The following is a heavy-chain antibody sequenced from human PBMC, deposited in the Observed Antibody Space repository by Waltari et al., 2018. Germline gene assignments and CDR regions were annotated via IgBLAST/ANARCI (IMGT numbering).Heavy chain of an antibody. J-gene: IGHJ4*02. CDR1: GDSMSTSDY. Sequence: QLQLQESGPGLVKPSGTLSLICAVSGDSMSTSDYWGWVRQPTGKGLEWIGQVRGAGKTNSTPSSARRVTMSLDTSTYHFALKLTSATAADTALYYCARDRVRGLYLDTWGQGNLVTVSP. D-gene: IGHD2-8*01. CDR3: ARDRVRGLYLDT. V-gene: IGHV4-4*02. CDR2: VRGAGKT.